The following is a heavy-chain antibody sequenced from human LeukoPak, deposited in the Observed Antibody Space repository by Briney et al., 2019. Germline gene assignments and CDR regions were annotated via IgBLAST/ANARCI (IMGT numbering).Heavy chain of an antibody. CDR3: ARDLQEFTGITMVRGVSYYFDY. CDR2: ISYDGSNK. CDR1: GFTFSSYA. V-gene: IGHV3-30*01. D-gene: IGHD3-10*01. J-gene: IGHJ4*02. Sequence: GGSLRLSCAASGFTFSSYAMHWVRQAPGKGLEWVAVISYDGSNKYYADSVKGRFTISRDNSKNTLYLQMNSLRAEDTAVYYCARDLQEFTGITMVRGVSYYFDYWGQGTLVTVSS.